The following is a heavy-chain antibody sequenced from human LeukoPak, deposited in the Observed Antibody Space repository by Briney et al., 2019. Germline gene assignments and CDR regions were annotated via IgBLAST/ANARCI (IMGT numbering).Heavy chain of an antibody. J-gene: IGHJ4*02. D-gene: IGHD3-10*01. CDR1: GGSFSGYY. V-gene: IGHV4-34*01. CDR2: INHRGST. CDR3: ASRSGLLWFGEFNY. Sequence: PSETLSLTCAVYGGSFSGYYWSWIRQPPGKGLEWIGEINHRGSTNYNPSLKSRVTISVDTSKNQFSLKLSSVTAADTAVYYCASRSGLLWFGEFNYWGQGTLVTVSS.